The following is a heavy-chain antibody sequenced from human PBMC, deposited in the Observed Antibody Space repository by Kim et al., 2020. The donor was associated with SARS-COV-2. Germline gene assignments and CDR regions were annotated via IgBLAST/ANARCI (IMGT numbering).Heavy chain of an antibody. J-gene: IGHJ4*02. CDR2: IKSKTDGGTT. CDR3: TTDLAAAADFDY. CDR1: GFTFSNAW. Sequence: GGSLRLSCAASGFTFSNAWMSWVRQAPGKGLEWVGRIKSKTDGGTTDYAAPVKGRFTISRDDSKNTLYLQMNSLKTEDTAVYYCTTDLAAAADFDYWGQGTLVTVSS. V-gene: IGHV3-15*01. D-gene: IGHD6-13*01.